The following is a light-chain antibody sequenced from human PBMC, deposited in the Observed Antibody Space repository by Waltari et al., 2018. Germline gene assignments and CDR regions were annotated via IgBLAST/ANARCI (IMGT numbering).Light chain of an antibody. V-gene: IGLV3-1*01. CDR2: QDS. CDR3: QAWDSSTVV. Sequence: SYELTQPPSVSVSPGQTASITCSGDKLGDNYVCWYQQKPGQSPVLVIYQDSKRPSGIPERFSGSNSGNTATLTISGTQAMDEADYYCQAWDSSTVVVGGGTKLTVL. CDR1: KLGDNY. J-gene: IGLJ2*01.